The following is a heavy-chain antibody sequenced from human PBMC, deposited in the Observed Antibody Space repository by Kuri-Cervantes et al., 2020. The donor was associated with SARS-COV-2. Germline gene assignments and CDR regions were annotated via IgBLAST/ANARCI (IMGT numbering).Heavy chain of an antibody. Sequence: GSLRLSCTVSGGSISSYYGSWIRQPPGKGLEYIGYIYYSGTTNYNPSLKSRVTISVDTSKNQFSLKLSSVTAADTAVYYCARRSGYCSSTSCYFFDYWGQGTLVTVSS. CDR1: GGSISSYY. CDR2: IYYSGTT. CDR3: ARRSGYCSSTSCYFFDY. V-gene: IGHV4-59*08. D-gene: IGHD2-2*01. J-gene: IGHJ4*02.